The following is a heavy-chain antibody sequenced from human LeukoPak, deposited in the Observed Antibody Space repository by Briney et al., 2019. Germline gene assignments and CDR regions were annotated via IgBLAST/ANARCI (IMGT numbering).Heavy chain of an antibody. CDR1: GYSISTSYY. CDR2: IYHSGNT. Sequence: SETLSLTCTVSGYSISTSYYWGWIRQPPGNGLEWIGSIYHSGNTYYNPSLKSRVTISVDTSKNQFSLKLNSVTAADTAVYYCARAGYGDSDFDYWGQGTLVTVSS. D-gene: IGHD4-17*01. J-gene: IGHJ4*02. CDR3: ARAGYGDSDFDY. V-gene: IGHV4-38-2*02.